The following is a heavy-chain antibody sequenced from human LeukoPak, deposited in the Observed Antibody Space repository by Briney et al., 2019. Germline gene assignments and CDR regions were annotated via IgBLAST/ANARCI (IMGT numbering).Heavy chain of an antibody. D-gene: IGHD6-6*01. Sequence: GGSLRLSCAASGFVFSDNTMHWVRQAPGKGLEWVAIISSNGDRVYYVDSLKGRFTVSRDNSKNTLYLQMNSLRPEGTAVYSCVKGRGPARPHYSEWWGQGTLVTVSS. CDR3: VKGRGPARPHYSEW. CDR2: ISSNGDRV. J-gene: IGHJ4*02. V-gene: IGHV3-30-3*02. CDR1: GFVFSDNT.